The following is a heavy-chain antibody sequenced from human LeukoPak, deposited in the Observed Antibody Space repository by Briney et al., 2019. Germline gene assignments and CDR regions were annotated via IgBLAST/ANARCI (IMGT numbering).Heavy chain of an antibody. Sequence: SETLSLTCTVSGGSIRSTRYYWGWIRQPPGKGLEWIGSIYYSGSSYYNPSLKSRLTISVDTSKNQFSLKLSSVTAADTAEYYCARDLYSSRTNDAFVIWGQGTMVTVSS. D-gene: IGHD6-13*01. CDR1: GGSIRSTRYY. CDR3: ARDLYSSRTNDAFVI. J-gene: IGHJ3*02. V-gene: IGHV4-39*07. CDR2: IYYSGSS.